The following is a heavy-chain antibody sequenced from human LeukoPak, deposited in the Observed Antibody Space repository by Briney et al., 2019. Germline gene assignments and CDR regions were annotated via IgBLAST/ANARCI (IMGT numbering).Heavy chain of an antibody. CDR1: GFTFSSYG. D-gene: IGHD3-22*01. CDR3: AKDRSGLYYYDSSGYAS. CDR2: ISGSGGST. Sequence: PGRSLRLSCAASGFTFSSYGMHWVRQARGKGLEWVSGISGSGGSTYYADSVKGRFTISRDNSKNTLYLQMNSLRAEDTAVYYCAKDRSGLYYYDSSGYASWGQGTLVTVSS. V-gene: IGHV3-23*01. J-gene: IGHJ5*02.